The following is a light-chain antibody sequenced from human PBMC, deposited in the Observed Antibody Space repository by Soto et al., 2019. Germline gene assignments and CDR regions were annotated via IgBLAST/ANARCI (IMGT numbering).Light chain of an antibody. CDR2: DNN. CDR1: SSNIGNNY. Sequence: QSVLTQPPSMSAAPGQKVTISCSGSSSNIGNNYVSWYQQLPGTAPKLLIYDNNKRPSGIPDRFSGSKSGTSATLGITGLQTGDEADDFCGTWDNSLSVWVFGGGTKLTVL. J-gene: IGLJ3*02. CDR3: GTWDNSLSVWV. V-gene: IGLV1-51*01.